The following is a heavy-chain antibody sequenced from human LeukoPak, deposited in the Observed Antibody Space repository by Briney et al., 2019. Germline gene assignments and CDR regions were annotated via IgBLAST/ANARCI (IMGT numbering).Heavy chain of an antibody. J-gene: IGHJ4*02. V-gene: IGHV4-59*01. CDR1: GGSLGTYY. CDR2: VYYFEKT. CDR3: AKLGSPRAY. D-gene: IGHD7-27*01. Sequence: SATLSLTCTVAGGSLGTYYCSCIRQPPGKGLKCIGHVYYFEKTDYNPSLESRVTISVDAAKNHFALKLRSVTPLDTAVYYCAKLGSPRAYWGQGILVTVSS.